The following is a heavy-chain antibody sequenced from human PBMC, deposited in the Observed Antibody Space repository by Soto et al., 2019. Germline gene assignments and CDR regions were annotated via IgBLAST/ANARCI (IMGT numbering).Heavy chain of an antibody. CDR2: IYDSGST. CDR1: GGSISNYYY. V-gene: IGHV4-59*01. Sequence: SETLSLTCTVSGGSISNYYYWSWIRQPPGKGLEWIGHIYDSGSTNYNPSLKSRVSISVDTSKNQFSLTLNSVTAADTAVYYCARHYPYASKIDWFDSWSQGTLVTVSS. CDR3: ARHYPYASKIDWFDS. D-gene: IGHD4-4*01. J-gene: IGHJ5*01.